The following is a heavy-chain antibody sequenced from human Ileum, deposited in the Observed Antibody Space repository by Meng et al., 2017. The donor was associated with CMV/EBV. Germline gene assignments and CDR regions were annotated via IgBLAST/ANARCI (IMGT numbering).Heavy chain of an antibody. CDR2: IRYDGSNK. Sequence: SGLTLSSYGMHWVRQTPGKGLEWVAFIRYDGSNKYYADSVKGRFTISRDNSKNTLYLQMNSLRAEDTAVYYCAKDLRVAARPGWFDPWGQGTLVTVSS. CDR1: GLTLSSYG. CDR3: AKDLRVAARPGWFDP. D-gene: IGHD6-6*01. J-gene: IGHJ5*02. V-gene: IGHV3-30*02.